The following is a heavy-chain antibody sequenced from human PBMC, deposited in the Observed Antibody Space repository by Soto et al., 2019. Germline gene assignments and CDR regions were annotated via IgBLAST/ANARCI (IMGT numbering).Heavy chain of an antibody. CDR3: ASLVLWPLDRNY. D-gene: IGHD3-10*01. CDR2: INTDGSYI. Sequence: GGSLRLSCAASGFTFSNSWMHWVRQTPGKGLVWVSRINTDGSYINYVDSVKGRFTVSRDNAKSTLYLQMNSLRAEDSAVYYCASLVLWPLDRNYWGQGSLVTVSS. J-gene: IGHJ4*02. V-gene: IGHV3-74*01. CDR1: GFTFSNSW.